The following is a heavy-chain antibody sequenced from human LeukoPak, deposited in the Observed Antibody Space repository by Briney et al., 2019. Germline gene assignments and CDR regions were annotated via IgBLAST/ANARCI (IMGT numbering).Heavy chain of an antibody. CDR1: GGSFSGYY. CDR3: AREDRNYYDSSGYYYLNYYYYYGMGV. CDR2: INHSGST. D-gene: IGHD3-22*01. J-gene: IGHJ6*02. V-gene: IGHV4-34*01. Sequence: SETLSLTCAVYGGSFSGYYWSWIRQPPGKGLEWIGEINHSGSTNYNPSLKSRVTISVDTSKNQFSLKLSSVTAADTAVYYCAREDRNYYDSSGYYYLNYYYYYGMGVWGQGTTVTVSS.